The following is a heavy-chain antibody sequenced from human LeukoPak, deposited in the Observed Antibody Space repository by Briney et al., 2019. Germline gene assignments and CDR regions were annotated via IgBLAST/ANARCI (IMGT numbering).Heavy chain of an antibody. D-gene: IGHD3-10*01. V-gene: IGHV3-21*01. CDR1: GFTFSSYS. CDR2: ISSSSSYI. Sequence: PGGSLRLSCAASGFTFSSYSMTWVRQAPGKGLEWVSSISSSSSYIYYADSVKGRFTISRDNANNSLYLQMNSVRDGDTAVYYCARLRGFGAEYWYFDLWGRGTLVTVSS. J-gene: IGHJ2*01. CDR3: ARLRGFGAEYWYFDL.